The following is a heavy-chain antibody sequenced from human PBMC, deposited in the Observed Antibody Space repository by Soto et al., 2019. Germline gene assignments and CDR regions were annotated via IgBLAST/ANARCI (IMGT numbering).Heavy chain of an antibody. D-gene: IGHD3-10*01. CDR1: GGTFSSYA. CDR3: ARGVGSGSYYNQYNWFDP. Sequence: ASLKVSCKASGGTFSSYAISWVRQAPGQGLEWMGWISAYNGNTKYAQKLQGRVTMTTDTSTSTAYMELRSLRSDDTAVYYCARGVGSGSYYNQYNWFDPWGQGTLVTVSS. V-gene: IGHV1-18*01. J-gene: IGHJ5*02. CDR2: ISAYNGNT.